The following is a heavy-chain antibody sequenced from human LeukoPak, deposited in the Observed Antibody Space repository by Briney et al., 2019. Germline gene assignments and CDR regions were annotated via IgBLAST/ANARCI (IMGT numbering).Heavy chain of an antibody. CDR2: IYHSGST. J-gene: IGHJ5*02. Sequence: SGTLSLTCAVSGGSISSSNWWSWVRQPPGKGLEWIGSIYHSGSTYYSPSLKSRVTISVDTSKNQFSLKLSSVTAADTAVYYCARVRDYYGSGSYYWFDPWGQGTLVTVSS. V-gene: IGHV4-4*02. D-gene: IGHD3-10*01. CDR1: GGSISSSNW. CDR3: ARVRDYYGSGSYYWFDP.